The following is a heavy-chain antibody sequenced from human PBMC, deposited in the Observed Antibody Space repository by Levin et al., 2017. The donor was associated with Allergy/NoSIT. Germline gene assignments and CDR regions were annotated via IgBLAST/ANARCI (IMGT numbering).Heavy chain of an antibody. J-gene: IGHJ4*02. CDR3: ARHGSMTTVGGV. CDR2: IYYSGST. Sequence: WGVTRQRPGKGLEWIGSIYYSGSTYYNPSLKSRVTISVDTSKNQFSLKLSSVTAADTAVYNCARHGSMTTVGGVWGQGILVTVSS. D-gene: IGHD4-23*01. V-gene: IGHV4-39*01.